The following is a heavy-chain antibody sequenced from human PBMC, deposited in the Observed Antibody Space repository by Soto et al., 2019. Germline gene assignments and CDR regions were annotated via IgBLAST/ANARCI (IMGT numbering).Heavy chain of an antibody. CDR3: ARDDDRPDNGLDM. D-gene: IGHD2-8*01. CDR2: ILNDGGDQ. Sequence: QVQLVESGGGVVQPGRSLRLSCAASGFTFSNYGMHWVRQAPGKGLALLAVILNDGGDQNYGDSVKGRFTISRDNSKNTLYLQINSLRVEDTAVYYCARDDDRPDNGLDMWGQGTMVTVSS. CDR1: GFTFSNYG. V-gene: IGHV3-30*19. J-gene: IGHJ3*02.